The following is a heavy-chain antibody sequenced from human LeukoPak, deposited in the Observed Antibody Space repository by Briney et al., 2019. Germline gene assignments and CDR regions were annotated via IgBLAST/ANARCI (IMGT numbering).Heavy chain of an antibody. D-gene: IGHD1-26*01. J-gene: IGHJ4*02. Sequence: SETLSLTCTVSGGSISSYYWSWIRQPPGKGLEWIGYIYYSGSTNYNPSLKSRVTISVDTSKNQFSLRLSSVTAADTAVYYCARSMVGATRFDYWGQGTLVTVSS. V-gene: IGHV4-59*01. CDR3: ARSMVGATRFDY. CDR1: GGSISSYY. CDR2: IYYSGST.